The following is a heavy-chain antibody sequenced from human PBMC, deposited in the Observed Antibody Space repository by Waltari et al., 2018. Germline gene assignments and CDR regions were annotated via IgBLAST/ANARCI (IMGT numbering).Heavy chain of an antibody. D-gene: IGHD3-22*01. J-gene: IGHJ6*02. CDR2: IYYSGST. CDR3: ARLGESYYDSSGYYNKDPGYYGMDV. Sequence: QLQLQESGPGLVKPSETLSLTCTVSGGSISSSSYYWGWIRQPPGKGLEWIGSIYYSGSTYYNPSLKSRVTISVATAKNQFSRKLSSVTAADTAVYYCARLGESYYDSSGYYNKDPGYYGMDVWGQGTTVTVSS. CDR1: GGSISSSSYY. V-gene: IGHV4-39*01.